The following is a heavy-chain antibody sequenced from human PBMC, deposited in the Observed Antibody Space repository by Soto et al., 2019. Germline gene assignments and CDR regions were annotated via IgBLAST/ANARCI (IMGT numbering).Heavy chain of an antibody. J-gene: IGHJ4*02. V-gene: IGHV3-48*03. D-gene: IGHD3-22*01. CDR3: ARYDSSAYYDGGGFDY. CDR1: GFTFSSYE. CDR2: ISSSGSTI. Sequence: EVQLVESGGGLVQPGGSLRLSCAASGFTFSSYEMNWVRQAPGKGLEWVSYISSSGSTIYYADSVKGRFTISRDNAKNSLYLQMNSLRAEDTAVYYCARYDSSAYYDGGGFDYWGQGTLVTVSS.